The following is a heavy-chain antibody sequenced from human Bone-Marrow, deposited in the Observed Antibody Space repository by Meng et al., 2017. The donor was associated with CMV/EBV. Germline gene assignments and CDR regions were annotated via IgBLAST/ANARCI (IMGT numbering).Heavy chain of an antibody. V-gene: IGHV4-61*01. CDR1: GGSISSSSYY. Sequence: SETLSLTCTVSGGSISSSSYYWSWIRQPPGKGLEWIGYVHQTRGSNYNPSLNDRVFISGDTSRNQFSLNLRFVTSADTAVYYCARGYCSGGSCYPGTSWGQGSLVTVSS. CDR2: VHQTRGS. J-gene: IGHJ5*02. D-gene: IGHD2-15*01. CDR3: ARGYCSGGSCYPGTS.